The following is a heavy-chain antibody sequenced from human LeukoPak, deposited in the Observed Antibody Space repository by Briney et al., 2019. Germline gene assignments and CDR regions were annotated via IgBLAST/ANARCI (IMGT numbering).Heavy chain of an antibody. CDR1: GGTFSSYA. Sequence: ASVKVSCKASGGTFSSYAISWVRQAPGQGLEWMGGIIPIFGTANYAQKFQGRVTITADESTSTAYMELSSLRSEDTAVYHCARDIMNYSYGTGTGYYYMGVWGKGTTVTVSS. J-gene: IGHJ6*03. CDR3: ARDIMNYSYGTGTGYYYMGV. V-gene: IGHV1-69*13. CDR2: IIPIFGTA. D-gene: IGHD5-18*01.